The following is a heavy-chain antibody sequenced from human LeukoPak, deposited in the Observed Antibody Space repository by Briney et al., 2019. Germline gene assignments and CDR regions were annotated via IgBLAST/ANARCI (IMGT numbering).Heavy chain of an antibody. D-gene: IGHD2-2*01. V-gene: IGHV4-61*01. J-gene: IGHJ3*02. CDR1: GGSVSSGSYY. Sequence: SETLSLTCTVSGGSVSSGSYYWSWIRQPPGKGLEWIGYIYYSGSTNCNPSLKSRVTISVDTSKNQFSLKLSSVTAADTAVYYCARDYCSSTSCNTFDIWGQGAMVTVSS. CDR2: IYYSGST. CDR3: ARDYCSSTSCNTFDI.